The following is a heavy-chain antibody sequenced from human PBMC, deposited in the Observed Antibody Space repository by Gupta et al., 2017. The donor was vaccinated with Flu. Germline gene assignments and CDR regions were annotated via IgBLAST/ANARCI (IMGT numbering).Heavy chain of an antibody. J-gene: IGHJ3*02. Sequence: QVQLVQSGAEVKKPGASVKVSCKASGYTFTSYYMHWVRQAPGQGLEWMGIINPSGGSTSYAQKFQGRVTMTRDTSTSTVYMELSSLRSEDTAVYYCARGGSITIFGVVKGPDDAFDIWGQGTMVTVSS. CDR1: GYTFTSYY. V-gene: IGHV1-46*01. CDR3: ARGGSITIFGVVKGPDDAFDI. CDR2: INPSGGST. D-gene: IGHD3-3*01.